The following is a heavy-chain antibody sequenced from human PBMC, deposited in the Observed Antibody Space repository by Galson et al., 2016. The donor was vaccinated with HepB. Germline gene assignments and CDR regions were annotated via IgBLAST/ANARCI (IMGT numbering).Heavy chain of an antibody. CDR3: AKWSDAAATY. V-gene: IGHV3-23*01. CDR1: GFTISNYV. CDR2: ISTTGSTT. Sequence: RLSCAASGFTISNYVMTWVRQAPGMGLEWVSGISTTGSTTYYADSVKGRFSISRDNSKNTLYLQMSSLTAEDTAVYYCAKWSDAAATYWGQGALDTVSS. J-gene: IGHJ4*02. D-gene: IGHD6-13*01.